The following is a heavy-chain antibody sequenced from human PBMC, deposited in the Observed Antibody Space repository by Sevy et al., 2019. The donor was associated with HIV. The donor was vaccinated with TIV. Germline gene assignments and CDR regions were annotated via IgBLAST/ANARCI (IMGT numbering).Heavy chain of an antibody. D-gene: IGHD3-22*01. V-gene: IGHV3-23*01. CDR2: IFASGENT. CDR3: AGAGYDSSGSFDAFDM. CDR1: GLPFRNYA. J-gene: IGHJ3*02. Sequence: GGSLRLSCAASGLPFRNYAMNWVRQAPGKGLDWVSTIFASGENTYYADSVKGRFTISRDNSQRTLHLQMNSLRVEDTAVYYCAGAGYDSSGSFDAFDMWGQGTMVTVSS.